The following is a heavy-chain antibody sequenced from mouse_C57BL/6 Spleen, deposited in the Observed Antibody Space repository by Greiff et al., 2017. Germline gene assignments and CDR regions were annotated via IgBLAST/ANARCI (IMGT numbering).Heavy chain of an antibody. CDR1: GFTFSDYY. J-gene: IGHJ4*01. V-gene: IGHV5-12*01. CDR3: ARLLRRTYYAMDY. CDR2: ISNGGGST. Sequence: DVMLVESGGGLVQPGGSLKLSCAASGFTFSDYYMYWVRQTPEKRLEWVAYISNGGGSTYYPDTVKGRFTISRDNAKNTLYLQMSRLKSEDTAMYYCARLLRRTYYAMDYWGQGTSVTVSS. D-gene: IGHD2-12*01.